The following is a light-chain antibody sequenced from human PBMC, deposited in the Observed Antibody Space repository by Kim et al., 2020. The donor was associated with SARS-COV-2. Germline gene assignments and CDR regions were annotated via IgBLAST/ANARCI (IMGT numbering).Light chain of an antibody. Sequence: SSELTKDPAVSVALGQTVRITCQGDSLRSYYASWYQQKPGQAPVLVIYGKNNRPSGIPDRFSGSSSGNTASLTITGAQAEDEADYYCNSRDSSGTHVVSG. CDR1: SLRSYY. J-gene: IGLJ2*01. CDR2: GKN. V-gene: IGLV3-19*01. CDR3: NSRDSSGTHVV.